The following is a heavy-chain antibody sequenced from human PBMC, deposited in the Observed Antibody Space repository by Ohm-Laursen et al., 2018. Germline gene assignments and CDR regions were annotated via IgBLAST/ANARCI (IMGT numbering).Heavy chain of an antibody. CDR3: AREAKDYDGTGYYLDY. Sequence: SETLPLTCTVSGASIGSYFWSWIRQPADKGLEWIGRIYTSGGIDYNPSLKSRLTMSVDTSNSQFSLKLSSVTAADTALYYCAREAKDYDGTGYYLDYWGQGTLVTVSS. D-gene: IGHD3-22*01. V-gene: IGHV4-4*07. J-gene: IGHJ4*02. CDR2: IYTSGGI. CDR1: GASIGSYF.